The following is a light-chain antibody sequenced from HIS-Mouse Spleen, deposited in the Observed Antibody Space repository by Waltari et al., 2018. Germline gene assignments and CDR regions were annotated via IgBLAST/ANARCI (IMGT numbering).Light chain of an antibody. CDR3: QVWDSSSDHWV. V-gene: IGLV3-21*02. CDR1: NIGSKS. Sequence: SYVLTQPPSVSVAPGQTARITCGGNNIGSKSVHWYQQKPGKAPVLVVYDVSDRPSGFPERFSGSNAGNTATLTISRVEAGDEADYYCQVWDSSSDHWVFGGGTKLTVL. CDR2: DVS. J-gene: IGLJ3*02.